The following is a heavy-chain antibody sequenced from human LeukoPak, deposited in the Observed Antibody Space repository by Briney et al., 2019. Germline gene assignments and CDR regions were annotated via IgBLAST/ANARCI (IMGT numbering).Heavy chain of an antibody. V-gene: IGHV4-34*01. Sequence: ASETLSLTCAVYGGSFSGYYWSWIRQPPGKGLEWIGEINHSGSTNYNPSLKSRVTISVDTSKNQFSLKLSSVTAADTAVYYCARGPGGTPLGWFDPWGQGTPVTVSS. CDR1: GGSFSGYY. CDR3: ARGPGGTPLGWFDP. D-gene: IGHD1-26*01. J-gene: IGHJ5*02. CDR2: INHSGST.